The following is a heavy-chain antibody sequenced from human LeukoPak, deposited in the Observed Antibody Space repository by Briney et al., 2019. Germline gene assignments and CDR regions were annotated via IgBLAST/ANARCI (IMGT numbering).Heavy chain of an antibody. J-gene: IGHJ5*02. V-gene: IGHV4-39*07. CDR3: ARVVGPSPPIDP. Sequence: PSETLSLTCTVSGGSISSSSYYWGWIRQPPGKGLEWIGSIYYSGSTYYNPSLKSRVTISVDTSKNQFSLKLNSVTAADTAVYYCARVVGPSPPIDPWGQGTLVTVSS. CDR2: IYYSGST. D-gene: IGHD1-26*01. CDR1: GGSISSSSYY.